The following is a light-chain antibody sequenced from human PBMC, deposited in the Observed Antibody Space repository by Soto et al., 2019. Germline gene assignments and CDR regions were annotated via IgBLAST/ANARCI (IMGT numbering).Light chain of an antibody. CDR2: AAS. CDR3: QQSYSTPFT. J-gene: IGKJ3*01. CDR1: QSISNY. Sequence: DIQMTQSPSSLSASVGDRVTITCRASQSISNYLSWYQQKPGKPPKLLIYAASNLQSGVPSRFSGSGSGTDLPLTISRLQPEDFATYYCQQSYSTPFTFGPGTKVAIK. V-gene: IGKV1-39*01.